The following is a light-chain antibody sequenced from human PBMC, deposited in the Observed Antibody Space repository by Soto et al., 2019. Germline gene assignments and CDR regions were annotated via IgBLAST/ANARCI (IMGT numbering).Light chain of an antibody. Sequence: DLQMTQSPSSLSASVGARVTITCRSSQDISKNLAWYQQIPGKAPKLLIFASSTLQSGVPSRFSANGSGTYFMLTVGGLQPEDAATYYCQQTKGFQLTFGGGTKVEI. V-gene: IGKV1-12*01. J-gene: IGKJ4*01. CDR1: QDISKN. CDR2: ASS. CDR3: QQTKGFQLT.